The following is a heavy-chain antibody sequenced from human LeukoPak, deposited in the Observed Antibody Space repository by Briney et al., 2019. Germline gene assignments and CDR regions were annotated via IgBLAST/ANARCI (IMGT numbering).Heavy chain of an antibody. D-gene: IGHD6-19*01. CDR1: DGSISSYY. J-gene: IGHJ6*03. CDR2: IYYSGST. CDR3: ARAATPGIAVAGTNYYMDV. V-gene: IGHV4-59*01. Sequence: SETLSLTCTVSDGSISSYYWSWIRQPPGKGLEWTGYIYYSGSTNYNPSLKSRVTISVDTSKNQFSLKLSSVTAADTAVYYCARAATPGIAVAGTNYYMDVWGKGTTVTVSS.